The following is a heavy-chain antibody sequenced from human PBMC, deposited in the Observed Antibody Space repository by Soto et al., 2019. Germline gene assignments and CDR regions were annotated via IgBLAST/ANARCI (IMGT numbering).Heavy chain of an antibody. D-gene: IGHD4-17*01. Sequence: GSGPTLVNPTQTLTLTCTFSGFSLSTSGMCVSWIRQPPGKALEWLARIDWDDDKYCSTSLKTRLTISKDTSKNQVVLTMTNMDPVDTATYYCARGLMTTVTTNWFDPWGQGTLVTVSS. CDR3: ARGLMTTVTTNWFDP. V-gene: IGHV2-70*11. CDR2: IDWDDDK. J-gene: IGHJ5*02. CDR1: GFSLSTSGMC.